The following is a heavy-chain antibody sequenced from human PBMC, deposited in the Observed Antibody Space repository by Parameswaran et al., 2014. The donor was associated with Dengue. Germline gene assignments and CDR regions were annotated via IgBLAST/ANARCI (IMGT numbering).Heavy chain of an antibody. D-gene: IGHD2-15*01. Sequence: VRQMPGKGLEWMGIINPGDSDSDTRYSPSFQGQVTFSADKSISTAYLQWSSLKASDTAMYYCARRHRYCSGSSCYVLDCWGQGTQVTVSS. CDR2: INPGDSDSDT. CDR3: ARRHRYCSGSSCYVLDC. J-gene: IGHJ4*02. V-gene: IGHV5-51*01.